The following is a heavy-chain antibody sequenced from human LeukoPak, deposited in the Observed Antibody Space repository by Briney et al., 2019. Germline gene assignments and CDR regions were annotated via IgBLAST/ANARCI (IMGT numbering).Heavy chain of an antibody. J-gene: IGHJ4*02. D-gene: IGHD3-22*01. CDR1: GDSISTFY. CDR3: AREGGDGSGYHDY. Sequence: SETLSLTCTVSGDSISTFYWSWIRQPAGKGLEWIGRIYPSGSTNYNPSLKSRVTMSVDTSKNQFSLKLSSVTAADTAVYYCAREGGDGSGYHDYWGQGTLVSVSS. CDR2: IYPSGST. V-gene: IGHV4-4*07.